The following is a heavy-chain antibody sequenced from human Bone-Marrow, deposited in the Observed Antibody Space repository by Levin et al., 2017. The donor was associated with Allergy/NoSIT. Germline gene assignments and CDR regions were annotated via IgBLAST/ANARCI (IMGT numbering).Heavy chain of an antibody. CDR1: GFTFDDYA. V-gene: IGHV3-9*01. CDR2: ISWNSGSI. CDR3: AKAARAIFGVVITGHFDY. Sequence: LSLTCAASGFTFDDYAMHWVRQAPGKGLEWVSGISWNSGSIGYADSVKGRFTISRDNAKNSLYLQMNSLRAEDTALYYCAKAARAIFGVVITGHFDYWGQGTLVTVSS. D-gene: IGHD3-3*01. J-gene: IGHJ4*02.